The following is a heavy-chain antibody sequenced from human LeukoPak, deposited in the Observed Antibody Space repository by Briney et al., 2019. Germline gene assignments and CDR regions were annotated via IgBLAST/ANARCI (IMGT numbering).Heavy chain of an antibody. V-gene: IGHV1-2*02. Sequence: ASVKVSCKASGYTFTGYYMHWVRQAPGQGLEWMGWINPNSGGTNYAQKFQGRVTMTRDTSISTAYMELSRLRSDDTAVYYCARDLSGSSWYPGPAGVLDYWGQGTLVTVSS. CDR2: INPNSGGT. CDR3: ARDLSGSSWYPGPAGVLDY. D-gene: IGHD6-13*01. CDR1: GYTFTGYY. J-gene: IGHJ4*02.